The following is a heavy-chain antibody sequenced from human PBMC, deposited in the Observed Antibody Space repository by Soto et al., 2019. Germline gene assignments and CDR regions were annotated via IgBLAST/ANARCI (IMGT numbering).Heavy chain of an antibody. V-gene: IGHV1-69*06. Sequence: QVQLVQSGAEVKKPGSSVTVSCTASGGTFSSYAISWVRQAPGQGLEWMGGIIPIFGTANYAQKFQCRVTITADKSTSTAYMELSSLRSEYTAVYYCARDRYCSGGSCQGSVWFDLWGQGTLVTVSS. J-gene: IGHJ5*02. CDR3: ARDRYCSGGSCQGSVWFDL. CDR2: IIPIFGTA. D-gene: IGHD2-15*01. CDR1: GGTFSSYA.